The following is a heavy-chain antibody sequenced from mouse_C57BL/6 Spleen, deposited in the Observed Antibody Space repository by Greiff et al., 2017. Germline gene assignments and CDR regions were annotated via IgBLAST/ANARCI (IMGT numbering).Heavy chain of an antibody. V-gene: IGHV3-6*01. CDR3: AIIYYDYLYAMDY. J-gene: IGHJ4*01. Sequence: VQLKESGPGLVKPSQSLSLTCSVTGYSITSGYYWNWIRQFPGNKLEWMGYISYDGSNNYNPSLKNRISITRDTSKNQFFLKLNSVTTEDTATYYCAIIYYDYLYAMDYWGQGTSVTVSS. D-gene: IGHD2-4*01. CDR2: ISYDGSN. CDR1: GYSITSGYY.